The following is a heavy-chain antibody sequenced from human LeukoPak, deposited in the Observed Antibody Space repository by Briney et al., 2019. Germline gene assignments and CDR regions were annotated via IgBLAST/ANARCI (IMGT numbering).Heavy chain of an antibody. Sequence: PSQTLSLTCTVSGGSISSGSYYWSWIRQPAGKGLEWIGRIYTSGSTNYNPSLKSRVTISVDTSKNQFSLKLSSVTAADTAVYYCARDLAGHDAFDIWGQGTMVTVSS. V-gene: IGHV4-61*02. J-gene: IGHJ3*02. CDR3: ARDLAGHDAFDI. CDR1: GGSISSGSYY. CDR2: IYTSGST.